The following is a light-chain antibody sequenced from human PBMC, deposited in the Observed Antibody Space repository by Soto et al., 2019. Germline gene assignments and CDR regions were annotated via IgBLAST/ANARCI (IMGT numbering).Light chain of an antibody. J-gene: IGKJ2*01. CDR2: GAS. CDR1: QRVSSSY. CDR3: QQVDSFPHT. Sequence: EIVLTQSPGTLSLSPGERATLFCRASQRVSSSYLAWYQQKPGQAPRLLIYGASSRATGIPDRFSGSGSGTDFTLTISRLEPEDFATYYCQQVDSFPHTFGQGTKLEVK. V-gene: IGKV3-20*01.